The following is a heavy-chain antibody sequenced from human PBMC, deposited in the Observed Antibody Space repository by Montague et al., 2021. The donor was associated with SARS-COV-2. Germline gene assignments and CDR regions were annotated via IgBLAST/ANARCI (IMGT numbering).Heavy chain of an antibody. Sequence: SETLSLTCTVSGRSIISTSSYWGWIRQPPGGGLEWIGSISHRENTFYXPSLKSPVTISVDTSKNQFFLKMISVTAADTGIYYCVRVSWYYYGSGAFDYWGQGTLVTVSA. V-gene: IGHV4-39*07. CDR3: VRVSWYYYGSGAFDY. CDR1: GRSIISTSSY. D-gene: IGHD3-10*01. CDR2: ISHRENT. J-gene: IGHJ4*02.